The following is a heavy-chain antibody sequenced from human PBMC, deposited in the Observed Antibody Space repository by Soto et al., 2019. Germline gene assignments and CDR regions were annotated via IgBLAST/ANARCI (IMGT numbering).Heavy chain of an antibody. D-gene: IGHD3-16*01. J-gene: IGHJ4*02. CDR3: ARRYGSSFDY. Sequence: SETLSLTCAVSGGSISSGGYSWSWIRQPPGKGLEWIGYIYYNGTTYYNPTLKSRVTMSVDTSKNHFSLKLSSVTAADTAVYYCARRYGSSFDYWGQGTPVTSPQ. V-gene: IGHV4-30-2*01. CDR2: IYYNGTT. CDR1: GGSISSGGYS.